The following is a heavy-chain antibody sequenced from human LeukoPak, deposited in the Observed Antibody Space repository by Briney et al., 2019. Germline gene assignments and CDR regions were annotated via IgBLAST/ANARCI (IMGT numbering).Heavy chain of an antibody. V-gene: IGHV3-11*04. CDR1: GFTFSDYY. CDR3: ARTILEWLLFGMDV. J-gene: IGHJ6*02. CDR2: ISSSGSTI. Sequence: GGSLRLSCAASGFTFSDYYMSWIRQAPGKGLEWVSYISSSGSTIYYADSVKGRFTISRDNSKNTLYLQMNSLRAEDTAVYYCARTILEWLLFGMDVWGQGTTVTVSS. D-gene: IGHD3-3*01.